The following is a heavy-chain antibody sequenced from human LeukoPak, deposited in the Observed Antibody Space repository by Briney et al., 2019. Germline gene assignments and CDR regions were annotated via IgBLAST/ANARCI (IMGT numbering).Heavy chain of an antibody. CDR2: INPNSGGT. CDR1: GYTFTGYY. V-gene: IGHV1-2*02. J-gene: IGHJ5*02. CDR3: ARLVLVAATGSNWFDP. Sequence: ASVRVSSKASGYTFTGYYMHWVRQAPGQGGEWMGWINPNSGGTNYAQKFQGRVTMTRDTSISTAYMEPSRLRSDDTAVYYCARLVLVAATGSNWFDPWGQGTLVTVSS. D-gene: IGHD2-15*01.